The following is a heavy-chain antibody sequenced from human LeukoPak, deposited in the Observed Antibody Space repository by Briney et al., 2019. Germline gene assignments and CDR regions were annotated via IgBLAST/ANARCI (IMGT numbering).Heavy chain of an antibody. J-gene: IGHJ5*02. CDR2: INPNIGGT. CDR3: ARDLDLTIATPGVENHNWFDP. V-gene: IGHV1-2*02. CDR1: GYTFTANY. D-gene: IGHD6-13*01. Sequence: EASVKVSCKASGYTFTANYVHWVRQAPGQGLEWMGWINPNIGGTNYPQKFQGRVTMTRDTAINTAYMEMSRLRSDDTAVYYCARDLDLTIATPGVENHNWFDPWGQGTLVTVSS.